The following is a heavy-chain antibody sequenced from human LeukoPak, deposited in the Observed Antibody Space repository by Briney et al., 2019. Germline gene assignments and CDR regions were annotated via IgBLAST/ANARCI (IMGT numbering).Heavy chain of an antibody. D-gene: IGHD2-21*02. V-gene: IGHV3-74*01. J-gene: IGHJ4*02. Sequence: GGSLRLSCAASGFTFSSYWMHWVRQVPGKGLVWVSRVKSEDDASYADSVKGRFTISRDNAKNTLYLQMNSLRADDTAVYYCARGGDNFDHWGQGTLVTVSS. CDR3: ARGGDNFDH. CDR2: VKSEDDA. CDR1: GFTFSSYW.